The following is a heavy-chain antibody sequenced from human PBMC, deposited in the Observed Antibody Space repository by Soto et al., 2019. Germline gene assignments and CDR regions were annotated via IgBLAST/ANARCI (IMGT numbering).Heavy chain of an antibody. Sequence: PGGSLRLSCAASGFTFSSYGMHWVRQAPGKTLEWVSYISSAGDSSYYADSVKSRFTISRDNAKNSLYLQMNSLRVEDTAVYYCARVYCSTTTCHVQAFDSWGQGTLVTVSS. CDR1: GFTFSSYG. V-gene: IGHV3-48*04. D-gene: IGHD2-2*01. J-gene: IGHJ4*02. CDR3: ARVYCSTTTCHVQAFDS. CDR2: ISSAGDSS.